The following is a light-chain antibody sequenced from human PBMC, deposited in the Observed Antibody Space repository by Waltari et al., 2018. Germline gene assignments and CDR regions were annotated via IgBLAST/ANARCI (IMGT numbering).Light chain of an antibody. V-gene: IGKV1-39*01. CDR2: AAS. CDR3: QHSFETPYS. J-gene: IGKJ2*03. Sequence: DIHMTQSPPSRSASMGDRVTITCRASQNIGSYLNWYQQKSGEVPILLIYAASTLQSGVPPRFSGSRSGTDFTFTISSLQPEDCAVYYCQHSFETPYSFGRGTKVEIK. CDR1: QNIGSY.